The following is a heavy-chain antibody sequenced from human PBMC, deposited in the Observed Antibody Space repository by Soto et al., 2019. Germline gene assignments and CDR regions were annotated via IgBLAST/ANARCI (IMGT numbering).Heavy chain of an antibody. CDR2: ISGSGGST. D-gene: IGHD3-22*01. CDR1: GFTFSSYA. J-gene: IGHJ6*02. Sequence: EVQLLESGGGLVQPGGSLRLSCAASGFTFSSYAMSWVRQAPGKGLEWVSAISGSGGSTYYADSVKGRFTISRDNSKNTLYLQMNSLRAEDTAVYYCAKGHMIVGIYYYYGMDVWGQGTTVTVSS. V-gene: IGHV3-23*01. CDR3: AKGHMIVGIYYYYGMDV.